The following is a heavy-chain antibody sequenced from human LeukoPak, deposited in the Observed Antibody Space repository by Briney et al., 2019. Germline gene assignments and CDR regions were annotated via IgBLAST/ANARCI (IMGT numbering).Heavy chain of an antibody. CDR1: GGSFSGYY. D-gene: IGHD3-10*01. CDR3: ARQVGSYYNWFDP. V-gene: IGHV4-34*01. Sequence: PSETLSLTCAVYGGSFSGYYWSWIRQPPGKGLEWIGEINHSGSTNYNPSLKSRVTISVDTSKNQFSLKLSSVTAADTAVYYCARQVGSYYNWFDPWGQGTLVTVSS. J-gene: IGHJ5*02. CDR2: INHSGST.